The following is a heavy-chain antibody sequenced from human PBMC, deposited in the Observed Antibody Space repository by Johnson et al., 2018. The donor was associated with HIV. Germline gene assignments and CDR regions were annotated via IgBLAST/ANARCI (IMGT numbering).Heavy chain of an antibody. CDR2: IRHEGNNK. CDR1: GFTFSTYG. J-gene: IGHJ3*02. Sequence: QVQLVESGGGVVPPVGSLRLSCAASGFTFSTYGMHWVRQAPGKGLEWVAFIRHEGNNKYYADSVKGRFTISRDNSKNTLYLQMNSLRAEDTAVYYCAKPVVPAGDDLEMYEVAVDIWGQGTMVTVSS. CDR3: AKPVVPAGDDLEMYEVAVDI. D-gene: IGHD2-2*01. V-gene: IGHV3-30*02.